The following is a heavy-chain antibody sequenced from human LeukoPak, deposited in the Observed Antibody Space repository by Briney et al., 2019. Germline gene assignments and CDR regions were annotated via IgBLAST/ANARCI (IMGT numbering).Heavy chain of an antibody. CDR3: ARHLSATYGDYFYYYYGMDV. CDR2: IYYSGST. V-gene: IGHV4-39*01. CDR1: GGSISSSSYY. D-gene: IGHD4-17*01. J-gene: IGHJ6*02. Sequence: SETLSLTCTVSGGSISSSSYYWGWIRQPPGKGLEWIGSIYYSGSTYYNPSLKSRVTISVDTSKNQFSLKLSSVTAADPAVYYCARHLSATYGDYFYYYYGMDVWGQGTTVTVSS.